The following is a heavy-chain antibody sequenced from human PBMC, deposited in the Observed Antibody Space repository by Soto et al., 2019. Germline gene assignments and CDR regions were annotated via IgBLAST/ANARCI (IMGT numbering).Heavy chain of an antibody. V-gene: IGHV3-30-3*01. J-gene: IGHJ4*02. Sequence: ESGGGVVQPGRSLRLSCVVSGFTFSRSAMHWVRQAPAKGLEWLTLISYGGNVKYYADSVKGRFSISRDNSINTVYLQLNSLRADDTAVYYCAREGSGSAFDYWGQGTLVSVSS. CDR2: ISYGGNVK. CDR3: AREGSGSAFDY. CDR1: GFTFSRSA. D-gene: IGHD3-10*01.